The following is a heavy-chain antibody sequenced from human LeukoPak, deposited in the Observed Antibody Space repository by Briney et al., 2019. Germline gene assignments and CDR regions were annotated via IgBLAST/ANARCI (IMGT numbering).Heavy chain of an antibody. CDR3: ARDRVYYMDA. V-gene: IGHV3-48*01. Sequence: GGSLRLSCAASGFTFSDYNMNWVRQAPGQGLEWVSHIGGRSSTTYYADSVKGRFTISRDNAKNSLYLQMNGLRGEDTAVYYCARDRVYYMDAWGKGTTVTVSS. CDR2: IGGRSSTT. J-gene: IGHJ6*03. CDR1: GFTFSDYN.